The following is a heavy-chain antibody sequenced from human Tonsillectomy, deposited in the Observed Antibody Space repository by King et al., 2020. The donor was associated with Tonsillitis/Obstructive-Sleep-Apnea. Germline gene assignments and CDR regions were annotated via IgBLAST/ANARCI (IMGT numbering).Heavy chain of an antibody. J-gene: IGHJ5*02. CDR3: ARLGTNRSAWFDP. D-gene: IGHD1-14*01. CDR2: IYLGDSDT. V-gene: IGHV5-51*01. CDR1: GYSFTSYW. Sequence: QLVQSGAEVKKPGESLKISCKGSGYSFTSYWIGWVRQMPGKGLEWRGIIYLGDSDTRYSPSFHGKVTISADKFISTAYLQWSSLKASDTAMYYCARLGTNRSAWFDPWGQGTLVTVSS.